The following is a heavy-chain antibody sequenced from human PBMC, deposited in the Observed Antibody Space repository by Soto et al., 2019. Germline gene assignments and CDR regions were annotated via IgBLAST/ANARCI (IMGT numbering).Heavy chain of an antibody. CDR3: AKDLSLHLGYCSGGSCYSDY. D-gene: IGHD2-15*01. V-gene: IGHV1-2*02. Sequence: GASVKVSCKASGYTFTGYYMHWVRQAPGQGLEWMGWINPNSGGTNYAQKFQGRVTMTRDTSISTAYMELSRLRSDDTAVYYCAKDLSLHLGYCSGGSCYSDYWGQGTLVTVSS. J-gene: IGHJ4*02. CDR2: INPNSGGT. CDR1: GYTFTGYY.